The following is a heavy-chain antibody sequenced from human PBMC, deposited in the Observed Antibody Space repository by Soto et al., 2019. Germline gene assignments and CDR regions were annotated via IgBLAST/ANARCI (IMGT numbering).Heavy chain of an antibody. D-gene: IGHD1-26*01. CDR1: GSTFRTYG. CDR3: ATENAGSYFRH. CDR2: ILYDGSKK. Sequence: QVQLVESGGGVVQPGRSLRLTCAASGSTFRTYGMHWVRQAPGKGLEWVAVILYDGSKKYYADSVKGRCTISRDNSKNRLYLQMNSLRAEDTAVYYCATENAGSYFRHWGQGTLVTVFS. J-gene: IGHJ4*02. V-gene: IGHV3-30*13.